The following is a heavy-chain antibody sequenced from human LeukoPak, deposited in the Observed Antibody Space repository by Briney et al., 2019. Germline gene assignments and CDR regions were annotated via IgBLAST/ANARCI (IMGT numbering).Heavy chain of an antibody. CDR2: ISWNSGSI. Sequence: GRSLRLSCAASGFTFDDYAMHWVRQAPGKGLEWVSGISWNSGSIGYADSVKGRFTISRDNAKNSLYLQMNSLRAEDTALYYCAKDMGYCSSTSCPQLGYSSPSYGMDAWGQGTTVTVSS. CDR3: AKDMGYCSSTSCPQLGYSSPSYGMDA. D-gene: IGHD2-2*01. J-gene: IGHJ6*02. V-gene: IGHV3-9*01. CDR1: GFTFDDYA.